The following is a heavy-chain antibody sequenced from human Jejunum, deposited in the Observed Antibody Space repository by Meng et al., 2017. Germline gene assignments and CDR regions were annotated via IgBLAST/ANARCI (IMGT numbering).Heavy chain of an antibody. CDR1: GASIGDSMW. V-gene: IGHV4-4*02. D-gene: IGHD6-13*01. CDR2: IYHTGTP. Sequence: GPGLALGNPSGTLALPCTFSGASIGDSMWWSWVRQPPGKGLEWIGEIYHTGTPNYNPSLKSRVTMSLDKSKNQFSLELTSVTSADTAVYYCARDLLGPAIAATGWFDPWGQGTLVTVSS. J-gene: IGHJ5*02. CDR3: ARDLLGPAIAATGWFDP.